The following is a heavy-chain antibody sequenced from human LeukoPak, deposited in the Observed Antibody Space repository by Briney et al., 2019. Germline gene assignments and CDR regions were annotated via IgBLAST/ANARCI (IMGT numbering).Heavy chain of an antibody. Sequence: GGSLRLSCAASGFTFSSYFWMHWVREAPGKGLVWVSRIKSDGSSSTYADSVKGRFTISRDNSQSTLYLQMNSLRAEDTAVYYCARARNNYDSSGYSALDYWGQGTLVTVSS. CDR1: GFTFSSYFW. J-gene: IGHJ4*02. D-gene: IGHD3-22*01. V-gene: IGHV3-74*01. CDR2: IKSDGSSS. CDR3: ARARNNYDSSGYSALDY.